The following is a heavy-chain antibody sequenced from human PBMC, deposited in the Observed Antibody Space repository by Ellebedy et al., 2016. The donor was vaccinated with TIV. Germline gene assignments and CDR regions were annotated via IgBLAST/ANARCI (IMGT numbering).Heavy chain of an antibody. CDR1: RLTVTGHY. J-gene: IGHJ3*01. V-gene: IGHV3-66*01. D-gene: IGHD2/OR15-2a*01. CDR3: ARDIAPVPSYYANNEYYWVDAFDF. Sequence: GESLKISCAVSRLTVTGHYISWVRQAPGKGLEWVSVIYAGGATHYAGSVKGSFTISRDKSKNTVNLQLNSLRAEDTAVNYYARDIAPVPSYYANNEYYWVDAFDFWGQGTMIIVSS. CDR2: IYAGGAT.